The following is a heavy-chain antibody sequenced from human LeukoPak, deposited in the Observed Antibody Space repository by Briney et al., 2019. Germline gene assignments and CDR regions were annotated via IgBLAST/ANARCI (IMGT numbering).Heavy chain of an antibody. V-gene: IGHV4-31*03. Sequence: SQTLSLTCTVSGGSISSGGYYWSWIRQHPGKGLEWIGYIYYSGSTYYNPSLKSRVTISVDTSKNQFSLKVSSVTAADTAVYYCGGCSGLYYYGMDVWGQGTTVTVSS. CDR2: IYYSGST. CDR1: GGSISSGGYY. D-gene: IGHD2-15*01. J-gene: IGHJ6*02. CDR3: GGCSGLYYYGMDV.